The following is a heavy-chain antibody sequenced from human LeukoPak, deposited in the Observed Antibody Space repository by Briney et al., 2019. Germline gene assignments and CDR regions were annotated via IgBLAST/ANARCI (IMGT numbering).Heavy chain of an antibody. Sequence: GGSLRLSCAASGFTFSSYSMNWVRLTPGKGLEWVAKINQDGSEMYYVDSVKGRFFVSRDNARNLVYLQMNSLRVDDTAVYYCARDFPGIGRGAFDFWGQGTIIIVSS. CDR1: GFTFSSYS. CDR3: ARDFPGIGRGAFDF. V-gene: IGHV3-7*03. CDR2: INQDGSEM. D-gene: IGHD3-10*01. J-gene: IGHJ3*01.